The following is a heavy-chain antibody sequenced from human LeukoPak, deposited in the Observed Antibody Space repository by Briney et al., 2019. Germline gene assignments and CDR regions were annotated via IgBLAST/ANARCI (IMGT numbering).Heavy chain of an antibody. J-gene: IGHJ4*02. Sequence: GGSLRLSCAASGFTFSSYWMHWVRQAPGKGLVWVSRINSDGSSTSYADSVKGRFTISRDNAKNTLYLQMNSQRAEDTAVYYCARDPEYRYYFDYWGQGTLVTVSS. D-gene: IGHD1-14*01. CDR1: GFTFSSYW. V-gene: IGHV3-74*01. CDR3: ARDPEYRYYFDY. CDR2: INSDGSST.